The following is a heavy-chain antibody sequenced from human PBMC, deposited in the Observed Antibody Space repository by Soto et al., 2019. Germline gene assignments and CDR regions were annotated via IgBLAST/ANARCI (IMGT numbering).Heavy chain of an antibody. CDR1: GFTFSSYA. Sequence: EVQLLESGGGLVQPGGSLRLSCAASGFTFSSYAMSWVRQAPGKGLEWVSAISCSGGSTYYADSVKGRFTISGDNSKNTLYLQMNSLRAEDTAVYYCAKAATIVRGVIIPPIFDYWGQGTLVTVSS. D-gene: IGHD3-10*01. CDR2: ISCSGGST. V-gene: IGHV3-23*01. J-gene: IGHJ4*02. CDR3: AKAATIVRGVIIPPIFDY.